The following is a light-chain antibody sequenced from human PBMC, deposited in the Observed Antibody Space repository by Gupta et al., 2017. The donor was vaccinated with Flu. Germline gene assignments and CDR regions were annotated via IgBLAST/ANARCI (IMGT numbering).Light chain of an antibody. CDR1: QNGLANSKNKNY. V-gene: IGKV4-1*01. CDR2: WAS. Sequence: SLGERATMNCKSSQNGLANSKNKNYLDWYQQKPGQPPRLLIYWASTRATGVPDRFSGRGSGTDFTLTISRLQAEDVAVYHCHQDDSTPGEFGQGTKVEIK. CDR3: HQDDSTPGE. J-gene: IGKJ1*01.